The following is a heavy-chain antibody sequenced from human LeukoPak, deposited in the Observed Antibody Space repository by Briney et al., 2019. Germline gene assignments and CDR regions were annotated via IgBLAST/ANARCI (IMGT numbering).Heavy chain of an antibody. CDR3: AKVHIEAAPYNWFDP. CDR2: ISGSGGTS. CDR1: GFTFSSYA. D-gene: IGHD6-6*01. Sequence: PGGSLRLSCAASGFTFSSYAMSWVRQAPGKGLEWVSVISGSGGTSYFADSVKGRFTISRDNSKHTLYLQMNSLRAEDTAVYYCAKVHIEAAPYNWFDPWGQGTLVIVSS. J-gene: IGHJ5*02. V-gene: IGHV3-23*01.